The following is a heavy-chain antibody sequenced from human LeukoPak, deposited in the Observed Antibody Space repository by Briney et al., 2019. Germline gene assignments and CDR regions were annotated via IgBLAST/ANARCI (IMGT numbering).Heavy chain of an antibody. J-gene: IGHJ6*02. Sequence: ASVKVSCKASGYTFTSYGINWVRQAPGQGLEWLGWMNPSSGNTGYAQKFQGRVTMTRDTSISTAYMELSSLRSEDTAMYYCARVAYYYDSAGLYLNYFYGMDVWGQGTTVTVSS. CDR1: GYTFTSYG. V-gene: IGHV1-8*01. CDR2: MNPSSGNT. D-gene: IGHD3-22*01. CDR3: ARVAYYYDSAGLYLNYFYGMDV.